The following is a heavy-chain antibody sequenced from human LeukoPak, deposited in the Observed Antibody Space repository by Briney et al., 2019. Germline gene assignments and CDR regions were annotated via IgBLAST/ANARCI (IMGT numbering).Heavy chain of an antibody. V-gene: IGHV3-23*01. D-gene: IGHD2-15*01. CDR1: GFTFSSYG. Sequence: PGGSLRLPCAASGFTFSSYGLSWVRQAPWKGLEWVSSISGSGGSTYYADSVKGRFTISRDNSKNTLYLQMNSLRAEDTAVYYCAKGPKYCSGGSCAGYYYYMDVWGKGTTVTISS. J-gene: IGHJ6*03. CDR3: AKGPKYCSGGSCAGYYYYMDV. CDR2: ISGSGGST.